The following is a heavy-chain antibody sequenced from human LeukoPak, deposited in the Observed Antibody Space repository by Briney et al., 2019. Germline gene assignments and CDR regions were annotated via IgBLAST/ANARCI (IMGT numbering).Heavy chain of an antibody. V-gene: IGHV3-23*01. CDR3: AKQSYARSLGE. D-gene: IGHD2-8*01. CDR1: GFPFSDFS. J-gene: IGHJ4*02. Sequence: PGGTLRLSCAPSGFPFSDFSMSWVRQAPGEGLEWISTTNSGGTSTYYAESVKGRFTISRDNSKNTLYLQMSSLRVEDTAVYYCAKQSYARSLGEGGPGTLVSVSS. CDR2: TNSGGTST.